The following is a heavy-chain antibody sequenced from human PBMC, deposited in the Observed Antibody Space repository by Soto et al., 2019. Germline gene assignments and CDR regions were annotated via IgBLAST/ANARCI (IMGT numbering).Heavy chain of an antibody. D-gene: IGHD1-26*01. CDR2: IIPIFGTA. V-gene: IGHV1-69*01. CDR3: ARDGGRHSGGIDY. CDR1: GGTFSSYS. Sequence: QVQLVQSGAEVKKPGSSVKVSCKASGGTFSSYSINWVRQAPGQGLEWMGEIIPIFGTANYAQKFQGRVTITEDESTRTDYMELSSLRSEDTAVYYCARDGGRHSGGIDYWGQGTLVTVSS. J-gene: IGHJ4*02.